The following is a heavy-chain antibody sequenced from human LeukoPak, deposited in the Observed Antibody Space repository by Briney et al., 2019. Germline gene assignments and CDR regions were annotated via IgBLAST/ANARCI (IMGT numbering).Heavy chain of an antibody. J-gene: IGHJ4*02. D-gene: IGHD5-12*01. CDR2: ISSGGTT. Sequence: GGSLRLPCAASGFTVSTNSMTWVRQAPGKGLEWVSVISSGGTTYYADSVKGRFSISIDNYKNTLYLQMNSLRAEDTAVYYCARYDYGSSGLDYWGQGTLVTVSS. V-gene: IGHV3-66*01. CDR3: ARYDYGSSGLDY. CDR1: GFTVSTNS.